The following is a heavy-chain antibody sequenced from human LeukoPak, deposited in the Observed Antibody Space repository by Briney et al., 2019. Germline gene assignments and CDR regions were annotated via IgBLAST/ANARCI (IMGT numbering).Heavy chain of an antibody. CDR2: IYPRGST. CDR3: ARFSPRAMGNYLDF. V-gene: IGHV4-30-2*01. J-gene: IGHJ4*02. CDR1: GGSISSGSYS. D-gene: IGHD7-27*01. Sequence: ASETLSLTCTVSGGSISSGSYSWSWIRQPPGKGLEWIGYIYPRGSTYYNPSLKSRVILSLDKSANQFSLNLSSVTAADTAVYYCARFSPRAMGNYLDFWGQGTLVTVSS.